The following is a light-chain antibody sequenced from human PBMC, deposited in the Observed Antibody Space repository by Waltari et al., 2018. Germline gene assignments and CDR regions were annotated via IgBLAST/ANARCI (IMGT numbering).Light chain of an antibody. CDR2: WAS. CDR1: PTVLYNSNNRNY. J-gene: IGKJ2*01. V-gene: IGKV4-1*01. Sequence: DFVMTQSPASLALSLGERATIHCKTSPTVLYNSNNRNYLTWYQQKPGQPPKLLFYWASTRESVVPDRFSASGSGTDFTLTISRLQPEDVAIYYCQQYYSSPYTFGQGTRLEIK. CDR3: QQYYSSPYT.